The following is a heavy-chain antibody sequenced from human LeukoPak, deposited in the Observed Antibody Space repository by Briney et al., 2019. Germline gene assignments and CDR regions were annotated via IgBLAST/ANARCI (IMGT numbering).Heavy chain of an antibody. V-gene: IGHV3-48*03. Sequence: GGSLRLSCAASGFTFSSYEMNWVRKAPGKGLEWVSYISSSGSTIYYADSVKGRYTISRDNAKNSLYLQMNSLRAEDTAVYYCARTLDYYDSSGYYYDSVLPAADYWGQGTLVTVSS. CDR3: ARTLDYYDSSGYYYDSVLPAADY. CDR1: GFTFSSYE. D-gene: IGHD3-22*01. CDR2: ISSSGSTI. J-gene: IGHJ4*02.